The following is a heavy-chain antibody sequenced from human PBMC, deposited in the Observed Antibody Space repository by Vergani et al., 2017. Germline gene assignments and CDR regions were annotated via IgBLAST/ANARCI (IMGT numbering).Heavy chain of an antibody. Sequence: QVQLQESGPGLVKPSQTLSLTCSFSGGSLDIHSQTWGWIRQPAGEGLEWIGLIDVKGNSNFSPSLESRVTMSADASRGRFSLNLRSVTTSDTAVYYCARLGSVAGTQEFYFDYWGQGTLVTVSS. CDR1: GGSLDIHSQT. J-gene: IGHJ4*02. V-gene: IGHV4-61*02. CDR3: ARLGSVAGTQEFYFDY. D-gene: IGHD6-19*01. CDR2: IDVKGNS.